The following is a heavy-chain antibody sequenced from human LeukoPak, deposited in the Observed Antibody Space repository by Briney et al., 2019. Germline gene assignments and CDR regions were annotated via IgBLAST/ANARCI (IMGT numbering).Heavy chain of an antibody. Sequence: PSETLSLTCTVSGGSISSYYWSWIRQPPGKGLEWIGYIYYSGSTNNNPSLKSRVTISVDTSKNQFSLKLSSVTAADTVVYYCARVASWGDTAVALDYWGQGTLVTVSS. CDR3: ARVASWGDTAVALDY. CDR1: GGSISSYY. V-gene: IGHV4-59*01. J-gene: IGHJ4*02. D-gene: IGHD5-18*01. CDR2: IYYSGST.